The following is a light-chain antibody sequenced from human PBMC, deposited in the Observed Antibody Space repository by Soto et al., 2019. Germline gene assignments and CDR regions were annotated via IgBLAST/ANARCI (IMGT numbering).Light chain of an antibody. V-gene: IGKV3-15*01. CDR3: QQYNNWPYT. Sequence: EKVMTQSPVTLSVSPGERAALSCRASQSVSSNFAWYQQRPGQAPRLLIYGASTRATGIPARFSGSGSATEFTLTISSLQSEDFAVYYCQQYNNWPYTFGQGTKLEIK. J-gene: IGKJ2*01. CDR1: QSVSSN. CDR2: GAS.